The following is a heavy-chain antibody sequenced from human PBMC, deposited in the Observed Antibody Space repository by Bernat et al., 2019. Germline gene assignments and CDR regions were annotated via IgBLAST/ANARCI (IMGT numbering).Heavy chain of an antibody. CDR1: GGTFSSYA. J-gene: IGHJ6*03. V-gene: IGHV1-69*06. CDR2: IIPIFGTA. Sequence: QVQLVQSGAEVKKPGSSVKVSCKASGGTFSSYAISWVRQAPGQGLEWMGGIIPIFGTANYAQKFQGRVTITADKSTSTAYMELSSLRSEDTAVYYCARVLGGYCSGGSCYGWSYYMDVWGKGTTVTVSS. CDR3: ARVLGGYCSGGSCYGWSYYMDV. D-gene: IGHD2-15*01.